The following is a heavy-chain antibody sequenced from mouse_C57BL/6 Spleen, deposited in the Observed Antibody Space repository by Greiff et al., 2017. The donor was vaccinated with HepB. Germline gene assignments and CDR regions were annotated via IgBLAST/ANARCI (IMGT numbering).Heavy chain of an antibody. J-gene: IGHJ1*03. D-gene: IGHD1-1*01. CDR2: IDPSDSYT. CDR1: GYTFTSYW. V-gene: IGHV1-59*01. Sequence: VQLQQPGAELVRPGTSVKLSCKASGYTFTSYWMHWVKQRPGQGLEWIGVIDPSDSYTNYNQKFKGKATLTVDTSSSTAYMQLSSLTSEDSAVYYCARTVATGDYWYFDVWGTGTTVTVSS. CDR3: ARTVATGDYWYFDV.